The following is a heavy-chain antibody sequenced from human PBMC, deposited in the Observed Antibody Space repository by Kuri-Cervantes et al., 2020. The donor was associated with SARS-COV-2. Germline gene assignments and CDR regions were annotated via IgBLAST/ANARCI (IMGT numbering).Heavy chain of an antibody. CDR2: IYYSGST. D-gene: IGHD2-15*01. CDR1: GGPISSDY. V-gene: IGHV4-59*01. Sequence: SDTLSLTCTVSGGPISSDYWSWIRQPPGKGLEWIGYIYYSGSTNYNPSLKSRVTISVDTSKNQFSLKLSSVTAADTAVYYCARGPSRGYSGGSCYWFYFDYWGQGTLVTVSS. CDR3: ARGPSRGYSGGSCYWFYFDY. J-gene: IGHJ4*02.